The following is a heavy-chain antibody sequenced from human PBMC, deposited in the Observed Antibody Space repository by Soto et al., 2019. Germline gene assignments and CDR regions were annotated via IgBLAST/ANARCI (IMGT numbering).Heavy chain of an antibody. CDR3: AKTELGHYYYYGMDV. J-gene: IGHJ6*02. CDR1: GFTFSSYG. CDR2: ISYDGSNK. V-gene: IGHV3-30*18. D-gene: IGHD1-7*01. Sequence: GGSLRLSCAASGFTFSSYGMHWVRQAPGKGLEWVAVISYDGSNKYYADSVKGRFTISRDNSKNTLYLQMNSLRAEDTAVYYCAKTELGHYYYYGMDVWGQGTTVTVS.